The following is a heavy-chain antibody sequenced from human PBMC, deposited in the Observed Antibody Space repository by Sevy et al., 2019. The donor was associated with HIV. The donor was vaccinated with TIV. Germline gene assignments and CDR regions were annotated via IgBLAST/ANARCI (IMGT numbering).Heavy chain of an antibody. V-gene: IGHV3-23*01. CDR3: AREGCTKPHDY. J-gene: IGHJ4*02. Sequence: GGSLRLSCAASGFTFSKYSMSWVRQPPGKGLEWVSTLTFGCGEINYADPGKGRFTISRDNYKSSVYLQMNNLRPEDTALYYCAREGCTKPHDYWGQGTLVTVSS. CDR1: GFTFSKYS. CDR2: LTFGCGEI. D-gene: IGHD2-8*01.